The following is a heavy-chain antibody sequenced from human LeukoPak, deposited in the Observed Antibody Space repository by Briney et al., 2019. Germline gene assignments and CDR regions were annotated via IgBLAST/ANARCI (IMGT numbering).Heavy chain of an antibody. Sequence: VGSLRLSCAASGISFSGYICYWVRQVPGGGLEWVYSITNTFDTHYTDSVKGRFTISRDNAKNSLYLQMISLRAEDTAVYYCARERFKWDDDYWGQGTLVTVSS. V-gene: IGHV3-21*01. J-gene: IGHJ4*02. CDR1: GISFSGYI. D-gene: IGHD1-20*01. CDR3: ARERFKWDDDY. CDR2: ITNTFDT.